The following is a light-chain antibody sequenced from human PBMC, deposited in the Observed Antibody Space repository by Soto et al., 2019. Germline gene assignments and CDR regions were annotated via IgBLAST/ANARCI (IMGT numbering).Light chain of an antibody. CDR2: KVS. V-gene: IGKV2-30*02. Sequence: EVVMTRSPLSLPVTLGQPSSISCISNQRLVHSDGIAYFSWFQQRPGRSPRRLIYKVSNRDSGVPARFSGSGSGTDFALKISRVEAEDVGVYYCMQGTHWPITFGQGTRLEIK. CDR3: MQGTHWPIT. CDR1: QRLVHSDGIAY. J-gene: IGKJ5*01.